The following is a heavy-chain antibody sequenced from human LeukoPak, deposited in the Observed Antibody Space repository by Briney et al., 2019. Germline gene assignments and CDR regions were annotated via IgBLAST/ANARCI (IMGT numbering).Heavy chain of an antibody. CDR1: GYTFTSYD. J-gene: IGHJ4*02. Sequence: ASVKVSCKASGYTFTSYDINWVRQATGQGLEWMGWMNPNSGNTGYAQKFQGRVTMTRDTSTSTVYMELSSLRSEDTAVYYCARAYSSRCDYWGQGTLVTVSS. V-gene: IGHV1-8*01. CDR2: MNPNSGNT. D-gene: IGHD6-13*01. CDR3: ARAYSSRCDY.